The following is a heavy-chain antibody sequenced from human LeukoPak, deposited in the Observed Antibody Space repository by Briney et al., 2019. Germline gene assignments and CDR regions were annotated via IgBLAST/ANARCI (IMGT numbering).Heavy chain of an antibody. Sequence: SETLSLTCTVSGGSISSYYWSWIRQPPGKGLEWIGYIYYSGSTNYNPSLKSRVTISVDTSKNQFSLKLSSVTAADTAVYYCASATMVRGVMNFDYWGQGTLVTVSS. J-gene: IGHJ4*02. CDR1: GGSISSYY. CDR2: IYYSGST. CDR3: ASATMVRGVMNFDY. V-gene: IGHV4-59*01. D-gene: IGHD3-10*01.